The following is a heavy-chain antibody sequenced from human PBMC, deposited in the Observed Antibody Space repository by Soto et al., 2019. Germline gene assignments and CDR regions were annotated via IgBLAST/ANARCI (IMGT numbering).Heavy chain of an antibody. Sequence: EVQLVQSGAEVKKPGESLKISCKGSGYSFTSYWIGWVRQMPGKGLEWMGIIYPGDSDTRYSPSFQGQVTISADKSISTAYLQWSSLKASDTAMYYCAGITMVRGAIDAFDIWGQGTMVTVSS. J-gene: IGHJ3*02. CDR2: IYPGDSDT. CDR1: GYSFTSYW. D-gene: IGHD3-10*01. CDR3: AGITMVRGAIDAFDI. V-gene: IGHV5-51*03.